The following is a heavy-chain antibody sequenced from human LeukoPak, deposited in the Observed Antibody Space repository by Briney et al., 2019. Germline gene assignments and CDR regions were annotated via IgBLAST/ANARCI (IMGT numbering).Heavy chain of an antibody. V-gene: IGHV3-7*01. Sequence: PGGSLRLSCAASGFTFSSYWMSWVRQAPGKGLEWVANIKQDGSEKYYVDSVKGRFTISRDNAKNSLYLQMNSLRAEDTAVYYCARGSRVGWLGRDYFDYWGQGTLVTVSS. J-gene: IGHJ4*02. D-gene: IGHD3-22*01. CDR3: ARGSRVGWLGRDYFDY. CDR1: GFTFSSYW. CDR2: IKQDGSEK.